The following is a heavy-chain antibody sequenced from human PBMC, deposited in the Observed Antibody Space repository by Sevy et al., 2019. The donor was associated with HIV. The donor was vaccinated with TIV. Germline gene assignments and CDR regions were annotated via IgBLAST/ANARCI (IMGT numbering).Heavy chain of an antibody. D-gene: IGHD3-10*01. CDR1: GFTFDDYV. CDR3: AKDMAYGSGSYPLGFDP. J-gene: IGHJ5*02. Sequence: GGSLRLSCAASGFTFDDYVMHWVRQAPGKGLEWVSGISRNSGSIGYADSVKGRFTISRDNAKNSLYLQMNSLRAEDTALYYCAKDMAYGSGSYPLGFDPWGQGSLVTVSS. CDR2: ISRNSGSI. V-gene: IGHV3-9*01.